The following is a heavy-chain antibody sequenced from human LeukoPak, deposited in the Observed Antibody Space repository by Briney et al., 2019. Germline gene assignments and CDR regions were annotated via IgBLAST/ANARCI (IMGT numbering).Heavy chain of an antibody. CDR2: IYYSGST. J-gene: IGHJ4*02. Sequence: SETLSLTCTVSGGSISSSSYYWGWIRQPPGKGLEWIGSIYYSGSTYYNPSLKSRVTISVDTSRNQFSLKLGSVTAADTAVYYCARSERDFHFHYWGQGTLVTVSS. CDR3: ARSERDFHFHY. V-gene: IGHV4-39*07. D-gene: IGHD3-3*01. CDR1: GGSISSSSYY.